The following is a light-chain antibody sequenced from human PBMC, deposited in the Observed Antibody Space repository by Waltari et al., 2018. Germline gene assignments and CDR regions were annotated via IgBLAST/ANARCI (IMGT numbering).Light chain of an antibody. CDR3: LQRSLWPWT. V-gene: IGKV3-11*01. Sequence: IVLTQSPATLSLSPGERATLSCRTSQTVSTYLAWFQQKPGQAPRLLIFDASNRAPGIPARVSGSGSGTDFSLTISSLEPEDFAVYYCLQRSLWPWTFGQGTKVAVK. CDR2: DAS. CDR1: QTVSTY. J-gene: IGKJ1*01.